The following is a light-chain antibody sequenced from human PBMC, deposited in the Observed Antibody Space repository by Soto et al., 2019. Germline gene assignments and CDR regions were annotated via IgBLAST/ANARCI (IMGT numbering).Light chain of an antibody. CDR1: QSVSSK. CDR3: QQYGSSGT. CDR2: GAS. V-gene: IGKV3-20*01. Sequence: EIVMTQSPATLSVSPGAGAPLSCRARQSVSSKLAWYQQKPGQAPRLLIYGASNRATGIPDRFSGSGSGTDFTLTISRLEPEDFAVYYCQQYGSSGTFGQGTKVDIK. J-gene: IGKJ1*01.